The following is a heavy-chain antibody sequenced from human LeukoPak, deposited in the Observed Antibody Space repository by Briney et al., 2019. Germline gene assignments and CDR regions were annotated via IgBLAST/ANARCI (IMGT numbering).Heavy chain of an antibody. Sequence: SETLSLTCTVSGGSISSYYWSWIRQPPGKGLEWIGYIYYSGSTNYNASLTNRVTISVDMSKNQFSLKLSSVTAADTAVYYCAREVGYCSGGSCYSYFDYWGQGTLVTVCS. J-gene: IGHJ4*02. CDR2: IYYSGST. CDR3: AREVGYCSGGSCYSYFDY. CDR1: GGSISSYY. V-gene: IGHV4-59*01. D-gene: IGHD2-15*01.